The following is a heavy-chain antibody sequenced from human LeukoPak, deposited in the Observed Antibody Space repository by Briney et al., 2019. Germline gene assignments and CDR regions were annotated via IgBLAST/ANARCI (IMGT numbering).Heavy chain of an antibody. J-gene: IGHJ4*02. Sequence: GRSLRLSCAASGLTFDDYAMHWVRQVPGKGLEWVSGITWNSGSRGYADSVKGRFTISRDNAKNSLYLQMNSLSPEDTALYYCAKEAGRDDFWDYFDCWGQGTLVTVSS. CDR3: AKEAGRDDFWDYFDC. V-gene: IGHV3-9*01. CDR1: GLTFDDYA. D-gene: IGHD5-24*01. CDR2: ITWNSGSR.